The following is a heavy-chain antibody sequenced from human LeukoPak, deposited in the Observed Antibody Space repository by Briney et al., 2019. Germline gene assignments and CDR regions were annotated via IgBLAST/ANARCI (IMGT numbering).Heavy chain of an antibody. CDR2: IIPIFGTA. J-gene: IGHJ3*02. Sequence: ASVKVSCKASGGTFSSYAISWVRQAPGQGLEWMGGIIPIFGTANYAQKFQGRVTIITDESTSTAYMELSSLRSEDTAVYYCARGASNWNYDKPNGAFDIWGQGTMVTVSS. CDR1: GGTFSSYA. V-gene: IGHV1-69*05. D-gene: IGHD1-7*01. CDR3: ARGASNWNYDKPNGAFDI.